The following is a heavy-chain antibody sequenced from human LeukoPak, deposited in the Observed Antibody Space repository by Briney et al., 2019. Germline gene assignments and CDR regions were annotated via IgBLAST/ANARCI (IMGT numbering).Heavy chain of an antibody. V-gene: IGHV4-30-4*01. CDR1: GGSISSGDYY. CDR2: IYYSGST. Sequence: SQTLSLTCTVSGGSISSGDYYWSWIRQPPGKGLEWIGYIYYSGSTYYNPSLKSRVTISVDTSKNQFSLKLSSVTAADTAVYYCARLSYYYDSSGSYWFDPWGQGTLVTVSS. J-gene: IGHJ5*02. D-gene: IGHD3-22*01. CDR3: ARLSYYYDSSGSYWFDP.